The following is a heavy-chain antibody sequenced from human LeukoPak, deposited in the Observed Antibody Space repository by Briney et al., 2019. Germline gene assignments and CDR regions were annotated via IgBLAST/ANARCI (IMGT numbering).Heavy chain of an antibody. V-gene: IGHV3-23*01. CDR1: GFSFTSYA. D-gene: IGHD5-18*01. Sequence: GGSLRLSCAASGFSFTSYAMSWVRRAPGKGLEWVSVISGSGDSTYYADSVKGRFTISRDNSKSILYLQMNSLRAEDTAVYYCARGWIQLWNDAFDIWGQGTMVTVSS. CDR2: ISGSGDST. J-gene: IGHJ3*02. CDR3: ARGWIQLWNDAFDI.